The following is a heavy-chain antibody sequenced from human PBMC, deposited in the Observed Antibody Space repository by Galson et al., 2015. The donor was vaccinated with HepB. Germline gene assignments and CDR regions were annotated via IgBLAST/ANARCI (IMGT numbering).Heavy chain of an antibody. D-gene: IGHD2-2*01. Sequence: SVKVSCKASGYTFTSYDINWVRQATGQGLEWMGWMNPNSGNTGYAQKFQGRVTMTRNTSISTAYMELSSLRSEDTAVYYCARGPYCSSTSCPGYMWVRYYYYYYMDVWGKGTTVTVSS. J-gene: IGHJ6*03. V-gene: IGHV1-8*01. CDR3: ARGPYCSSTSCPGYMWVRYYYYYYMDV. CDR1: GYTFTSYD. CDR2: MNPNSGNT.